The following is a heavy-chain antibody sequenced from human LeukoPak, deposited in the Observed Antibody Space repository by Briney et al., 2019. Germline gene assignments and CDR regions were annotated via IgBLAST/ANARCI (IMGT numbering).Heavy chain of an antibody. CDR1: GGSISDYY. J-gene: IGHJ4*02. D-gene: IGHD6-19*01. V-gene: IGHV4-59*01. CDR2: IYYSGST. CDR3: ARGAGSSGPLDY. Sequence: PSETLSLTCTVSGGSISDYYWSWIRQPPGKGLEWIGYIYYSGSTNYNPSLKSRVTISVDTSKNQFSLKLSSVTAADTAVYYCARGAGSSGPLDYWGQGTLVTVSS.